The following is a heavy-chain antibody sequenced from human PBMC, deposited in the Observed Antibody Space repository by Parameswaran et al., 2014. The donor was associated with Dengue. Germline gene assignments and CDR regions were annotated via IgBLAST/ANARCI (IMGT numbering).Heavy chain of an antibody. V-gene: IGHV3-23*01. Sequence: RWIRQPPGKGLEWVSAISGSGGSTYYADSVKGRFTISRDNSKNTLYLQMNSLRAEDTAVYYCAKGGTMVRGVKGCDYWGQGTLVTVSS. CDR2: ISGSGGST. D-gene: IGHD3-10*01. CDR3: AKGGTMVRGVKGCDY. J-gene: IGHJ4*02.